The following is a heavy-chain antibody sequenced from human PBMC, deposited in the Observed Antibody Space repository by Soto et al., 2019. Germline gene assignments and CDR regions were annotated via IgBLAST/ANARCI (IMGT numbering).Heavy chain of an antibody. Sequence: GGSLRLSCAASGFTFSNAWMSWVRQTPGKGLEWVGRIKSKTDAETTDYAAPVKGRFTISRDDSKNALYLQMNSLRAEDTAVYYCAREYTAWPLAYGLDVWGQGTTVTVSS. D-gene: IGHD2-2*02. CDR3: AREYTAWPLAYGLDV. V-gene: IGHV3-15*01. CDR1: GFTFSNAW. J-gene: IGHJ6*02. CDR2: IKSKTDAETT.